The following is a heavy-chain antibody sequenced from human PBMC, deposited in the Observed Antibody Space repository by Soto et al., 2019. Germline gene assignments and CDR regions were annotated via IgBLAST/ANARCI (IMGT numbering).Heavy chain of an antibody. CDR2: TIPALGKT. J-gene: IGHJ6*02. Sequence: QVQLMQSGTEIKKPGSSVKVSCKTSGDNFKKNVFTWVRQAPGQGLEWMGGTIPALGKTHYKEKFQGRVTITVDDDTRTVYMEVRDLTSEDTAIYYCARGPFRPSAMDVWGQGTTVTVSS. CDR1: GDNFKKNV. D-gene: IGHD3-10*01. CDR3: ARGPFRPSAMDV. V-gene: IGHV1-69*01.